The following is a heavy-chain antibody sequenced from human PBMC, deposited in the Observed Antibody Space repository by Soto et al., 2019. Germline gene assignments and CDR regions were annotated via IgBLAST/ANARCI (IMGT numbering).Heavy chain of an antibody. V-gene: IGHV4-39*01. CDR1: GGSISSSSYY. CDR2: IYYSGST. CDR3: ASHDAFDI. Sequence: QLQLQESGPGLVKPSETLSLTCTVSGGSISSSSYYWGWIRQPPGKGLEWIGSIYYSGSTYYNAPPQRRVTISVDTSTTQFIPKLSSVTAAETAVYYCASHDAFDIWGQGTMATVSP. J-gene: IGHJ3*02.